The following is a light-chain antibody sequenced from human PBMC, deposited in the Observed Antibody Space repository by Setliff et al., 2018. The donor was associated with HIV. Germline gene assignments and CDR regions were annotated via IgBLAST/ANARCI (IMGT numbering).Light chain of an antibody. CDR2: TNN. V-gene: IGLV1-44*01. CDR3: AAWDDSLNGYV. J-gene: IGLJ1*01. CDR1: SSNIGSNT. Sequence: QSVLTQPPSASGTPGQRVTISCSGSSSNIGSNTVNWYQQLPGTAPKLLICTNNQRPSGVPDRFSGSKSDTSASLAIRGLQSEDEADYYCAAWDDSLNGYVFGTGTKVTVL.